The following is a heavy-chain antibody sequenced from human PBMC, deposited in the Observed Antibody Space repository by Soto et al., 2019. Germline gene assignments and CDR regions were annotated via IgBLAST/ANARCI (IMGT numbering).Heavy chain of an antibody. CDR1: GFTFSGSA. Sequence: EVQLVESGGGLVQPGGSLRLSCAASGFTFSGSAVHWVRQASGKGLEWVGRSKDKASNYATAYSASVQGRFTISRDDSKTTAFLQMNSLKIEDTAVYYCAGGVWFGANYGVDVWGQGTTVTVSS. V-gene: IGHV3-73*02. J-gene: IGHJ6*02. D-gene: IGHD3-10*01. CDR3: AGGVWFGANYGVDV. CDR2: SKDKASNYAT.